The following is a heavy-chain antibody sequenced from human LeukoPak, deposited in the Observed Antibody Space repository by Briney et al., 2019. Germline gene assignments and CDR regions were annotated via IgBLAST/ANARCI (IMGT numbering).Heavy chain of an antibody. CDR2: IDWDDDK. J-gene: IGHJ4*02. CDR3: ARIIGSSGKPDY. D-gene: IGHD3-22*01. CDR1: GFSLSTSGMC. V-gene: IGHV2-70*11. Sequence: SGPTLVNPTQTLTLTCTFSGFSLSTSGMCVSWIRQPPGKALEWLARIDWDDDKYYSTSLKTRLTISKDTSKNQVVLTITNMDPVDTATYYCARIIGSSGKPDYWGQGTLVTVSS.